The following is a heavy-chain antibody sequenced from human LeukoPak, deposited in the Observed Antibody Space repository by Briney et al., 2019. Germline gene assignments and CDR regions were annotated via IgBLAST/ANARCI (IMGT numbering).Heavy chain of an antibody. CDR3: ARRSYYYGSGSYYRRNWFDP. J-gene: IGHJ5*02. V-gene: IGHV4-34*01. Sequence: PSETLSLTCAVYGGSFSGYYWSWIRQPPGKGLEWIGEINHSGSTNYNPSLKSRVTISVDTSKNQFSLKLSSVTAADTAVYYCARRSYYYGSGSYYRRNWFDPWGQGTLVTVSS. D-gene: IGHD3-10*01. CDR1: GGSFSGYY. CDR2: INHSGST.